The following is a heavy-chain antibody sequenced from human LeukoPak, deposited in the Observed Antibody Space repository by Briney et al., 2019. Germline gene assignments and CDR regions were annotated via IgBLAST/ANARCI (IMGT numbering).Heavy chain of an antibody. CDR1: GGSISSYY. D-gene: IGHD6-25*01. CDR2: IYYSGST. CDR3: ARVGYLYYFDY. Sequence: PSETLSLTCTVSGGSISSYYWSWIRQPPGKGLEWIGYIYYSGSTNYNPSLKSRVTISVDTSKNQFSLKLSSVTAADTAVYYCARVGYLYYFDYWGQGTLVTVSS. J-gene: IGHJ4*02. V-gene: IGHV4-59*01.